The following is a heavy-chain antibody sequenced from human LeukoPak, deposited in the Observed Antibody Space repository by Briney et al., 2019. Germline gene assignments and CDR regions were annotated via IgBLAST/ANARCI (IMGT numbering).Heavy chain of an antibody. CDR2: ISDRDGA. J-gene: IGHJ4*02. CDR1: GGSIRTYY. V-gene: IGHV4-59*08. CDR3: ARLPSH. Sequence: SETLSLTCTVSGGSIRTYYWSWIRQSPGKGLEWIGYISDRDGATYNPSLKSRVTMSVDTSKTHFSLKLNSVTAADTAVYYCARLPSHWGQGTLVTVSS.